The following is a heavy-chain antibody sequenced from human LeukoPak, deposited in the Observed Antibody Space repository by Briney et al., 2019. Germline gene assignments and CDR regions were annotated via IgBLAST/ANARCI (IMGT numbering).Heavy chain of an antibody. J-gene: IGHJ4*02. Sequence: GASVKVSCKASGYTFTGYCMHWVRQAPGQGLEWMGWINPNSGGTNYAQKFQGWVTMTRDTSISTAYMELSRLRSDDTAVYYCARVSRFAAAVYYFDYWGQGTLVTVSS. D-gene: IGHD6-13*01. V-gene: IGHV1-2*04. CDR2: INPNSGGT. CDR3: ARVSRFAAAVYYFDY. CDR1: GYTFTGYC.